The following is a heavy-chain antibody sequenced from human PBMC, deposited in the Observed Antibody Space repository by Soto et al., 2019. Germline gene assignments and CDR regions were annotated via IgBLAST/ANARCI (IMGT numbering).Heavy chain of an antibody. D-gene: IGHD6-19*01. J-gene: IGHJ3*02. CDR2: IYYSGST. Sequence: QVQLQESGPGLVKPSQNLSLTCTVSGGSISSGGYYWSWIRQHPGKGLEWIGYIYYSGSTYYNPSLKSRVTISVDTSKNQFSLKLSSVTAADTAVYYCARDSSGYFAFDIWGQGTMVTVSS. CDR3: ARDSSGYFAFDI. V-gene: IGHV4-31*03. CDR1: GGSISSGGYY.